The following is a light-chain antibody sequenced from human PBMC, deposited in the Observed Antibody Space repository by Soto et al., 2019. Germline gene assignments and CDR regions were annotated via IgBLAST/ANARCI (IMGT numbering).Light chain of an antibody. J-gene: IGKJ4*01. CDR1: QGIRND. CDR2: DAS. CDR3: QQYNNWPLT. V-gene: IGKV3D-15*01. Sequence: MTQSPSSLSASVGDRVTITCRASQGIRNDLAWYQQKSGQPPRLLIYDASTRATGFPARFSGSGSGTEFTLTISSLQSEDFAVYYRQQYNNWPLTFGGGTKVDIK.